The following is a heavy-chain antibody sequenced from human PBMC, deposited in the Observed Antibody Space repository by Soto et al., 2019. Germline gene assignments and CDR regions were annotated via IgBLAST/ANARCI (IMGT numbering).Heavy chain of an antibody. V-gene: IGHV4-59*08. CDR3: ARGLPPWGH. CDR2: IYYSGDT. J-gene: IGHJ4*02. D-gene: IGHD3-16*01. Sequence: SEILSLTCTVSGGSISNFYWSWIRQPPGKGLEWIGYIYYSGDTDYNPSLKSRVTVSVDTSKNQFSLRLSSVTAADTAVYYCARGLPPWGHWGQGTLVTVSS. CDR1: GGSISNFY.